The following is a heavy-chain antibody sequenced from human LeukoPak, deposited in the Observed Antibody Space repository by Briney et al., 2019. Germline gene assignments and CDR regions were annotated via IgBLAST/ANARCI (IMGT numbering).Heavy chain of an antibody. CDR1: GGSISSSSYY. D-gene: IGHD6-19*01. CDR3: ARVIAVAGTVVAFDI. J-gene: IGHJ3*02. Sequence: SETLSLTCTVSGGSISSSSYYWGWIRQPPGKGLEWIGSIYYSGSTNYNPSLKSRVTISVDTSKNQFSLKLSSVTAADTAVYYCARVIAVAGTVVAFDIWGQGTMVTVSS. CDR2: IYYSGST. V-gene: IGHV4-39*07.